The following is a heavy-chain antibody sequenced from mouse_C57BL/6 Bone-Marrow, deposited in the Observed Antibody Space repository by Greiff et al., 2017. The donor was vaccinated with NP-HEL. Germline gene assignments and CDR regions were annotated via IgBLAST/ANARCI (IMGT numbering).Heavy chain of an antibody. V-gene: IGHV5-6*01. CDR3: ASPYDYDVAWFAY. J-gene: IGHJ3*01. CDR2: ISSGGSYT. D-gene: IGHD2-4*01. CDR1: GFTFSSYG. Sequence: EVQVVESGGDLVKPGGSLKLSCAASGFTFSSYGMSWVRQTPDKRLEWVATISSGGSYTYYPDSVKGRFTISRDKAKNTLYLQMSSLKSEDTAMYYCASPYDYDVAWFAYWGQGTLVTVSA.